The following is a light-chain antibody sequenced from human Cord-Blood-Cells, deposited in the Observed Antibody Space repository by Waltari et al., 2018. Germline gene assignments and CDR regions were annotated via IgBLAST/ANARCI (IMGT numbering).Light chain of an antibody. CDR1: SRDVGSYNL. CDR3: CSYAGSSTWV. CDR2: EGS. J-gene: IGLJ3*02. V-gene: IGLV2-23*01. Sequence: QSALTQPASVSGSPGQSITISCTGTSRDVGSYNLVSWYQQHPGIGPKPVIYEGSKRPSGVCKRFSGSKSGNTASLTIAGLQAEDEADYYCCSYAGSSTWVFGGGTQLTGL.